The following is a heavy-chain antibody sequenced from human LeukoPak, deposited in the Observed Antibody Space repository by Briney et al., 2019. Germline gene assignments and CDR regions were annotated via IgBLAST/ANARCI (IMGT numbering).Heavy chain of an antibody. CDR3: AKDLVTSVVTLDNDPFDI. D-gene: IGHD3-22*01. V-gene: IGHV3-23*01. CDR2: LSASGHST. Sequence: GGSLRLSCAASAFTFRNYAMAWVRQAPDKGLEWVSGLSASGHSTFYADSVQGRFIISRDNSKNILFLQMSSLSADDTAVYYCAKDLVTSVVTLDNDPFDIWGQGTMVTVSP. CDR1: AFTFRNYA. J-gene: IGHJ3*02.